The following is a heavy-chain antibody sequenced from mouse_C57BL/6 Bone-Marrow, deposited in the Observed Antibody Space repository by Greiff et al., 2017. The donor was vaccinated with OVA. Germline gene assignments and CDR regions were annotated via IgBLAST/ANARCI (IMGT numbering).Heavy chain of an antibody. CDR1: GYTFTSYW. CDR2: IHPNSGST. J-gene: IGHJ2*01. Sequence: VQLQQPGAELVKPGASVKLSCKASGYTFTSYWMHWVKQRPGQGLEWIGMIHPNSGSTNYNEKFKSKATLTVDKSSSTAYMQLSSLTSEDSAVYYCARKRGLRRGYYFDYWGQGTTLTDSS. CDR3: ARKRGLRRGYYFDY. D-gene: IGHD2-4*01. V-gene: IGHV1-64*01.